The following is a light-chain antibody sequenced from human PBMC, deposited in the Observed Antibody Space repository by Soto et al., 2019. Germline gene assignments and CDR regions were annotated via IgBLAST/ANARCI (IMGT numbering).Light chain of an antibody. CDR2: SNS. CDR1: SSNIGAGYD. Sequence: QSLLTQPPSVSGAPGQRVTISCTGSSSNIGAGYDVHWYQQLPGTAPKLLIYSNSNRPSGVPDRFSGSKSGTSTSLAITGLQAEDEADYYCQSYDSSLSGSIFGGGTQLTVL. V-gene: IGLV1-40*01. J-gene: IGLJ2*01. CDR3: QSYDSSLSGSI.